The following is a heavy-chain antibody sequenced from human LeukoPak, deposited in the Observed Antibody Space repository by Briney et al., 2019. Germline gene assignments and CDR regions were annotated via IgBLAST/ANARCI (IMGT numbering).Heavy chain of an antibody. CDR3: ARVEMATIGDY. CDR1: GFTFGSYS. D-gene: IGHD5-24*01. Sequence: GGSLRLSCAASGFTFGSYSMNWVRQAPGKGLEWVSYISTSSSTIYYADSVKGRFTISRDNAKNSLYLQMNSLRVEDTAVYYCARVEMATIGDYWGQGTLVTVSS. J-gene: IGHJ4*02. CDR2: ISTSSSTI. V-gene: IGHV3-48*01.